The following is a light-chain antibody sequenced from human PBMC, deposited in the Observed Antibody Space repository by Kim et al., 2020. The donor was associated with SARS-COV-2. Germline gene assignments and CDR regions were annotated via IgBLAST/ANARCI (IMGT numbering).Light chain of an antibody. CDR1: SNKLGNQG. J-gene: IGLJ1*01. CDR3: SAWDSSLNTVV. V-gene: IGLV10-54*01. Sequence: RPTATLTRTGNSNKLGNQGAPWLQQHQGHPPKLLSDRNNTRPSGISDKLSASRSENTASLAITGLQPEDEADYFCSAWDSSLNTVVFETGTKVTVL. CDR2: RNN.